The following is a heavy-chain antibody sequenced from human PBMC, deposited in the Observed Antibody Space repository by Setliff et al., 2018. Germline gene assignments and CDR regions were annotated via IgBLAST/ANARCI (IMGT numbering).Heavy chain of an antibody. CDR1: GGSISSSSYY. CDR3: ARMSGFQYMDV. V-gene: IGHV4-39*07. Sequence: ASETLSLTCTVSGGSISSSSYYWGWIRQPPGKGLEWIGSIYYSWSTNYNPSLKSRVTISLDTSKNQFSLSLSSVTAADTAVYYCARMSGFQYMDVWGKGTTVTVSS. D-gene: IGHD3-3*01. CDR2: IYYSWST. J-gene: IGHJ6*03.